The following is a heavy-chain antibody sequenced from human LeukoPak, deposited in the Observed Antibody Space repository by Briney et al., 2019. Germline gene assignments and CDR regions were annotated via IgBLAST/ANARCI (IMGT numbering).Heavy chain of an antibody. CDR2: VSDGGGST. J-gene: IGHJ4*02. Sequence: PGRSLRLSCAASGFTSSSYALSWVRQAPGKGLEWVSSVSDGGGSTYYADSVKGRFTISRDNSKNTLNLQMNSLRDEDTAVYYCAKDGARYLLTYYFEYWGQGTLVTVSS. D-gene: IGHD3-9*01. CDR3: AKDGARYLLTYYFEY. CDR1: GFTSSSYA. V-gene: IGHV3-23*01.